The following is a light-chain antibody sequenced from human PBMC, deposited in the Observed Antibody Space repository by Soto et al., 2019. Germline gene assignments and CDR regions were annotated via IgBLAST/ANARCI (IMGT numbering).Light chain of an antibody. CDR2: DAS. CDR1: QSISSW. V-gene: IGKV1-5*01. J-gene: IGKJ1*01. Sequence: DIQMTQFPSTLSASVGDRVTITCRASQSISSWLAWYQQKPGKAPKLLIYDASSLQSGVPPRFSGSGSGTEFTLTICSLQPDDFATYYCQQYNTYSGSFGQGTKVEIK. CDR3: QQYNTYSGS.